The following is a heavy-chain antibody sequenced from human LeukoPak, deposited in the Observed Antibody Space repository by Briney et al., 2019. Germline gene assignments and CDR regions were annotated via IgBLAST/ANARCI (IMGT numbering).Heavy chain of an antibody. V-gene: IGHV2-5*01. CDR2: IYWNDDK. CDR1: GFSLSTSGVG. CDR3: AHCCGSGSYYIPDY. D-gene: IGHD3-10*01. J-gene: IGHJ4*02. Sequence: SGPTLVNPTQTLTLTCTFSGFSLSTSGVGVGWIGQPPVKALEWLALIYWNDDKRYSPSLKSRLTITKDTSKNQVVLTMTNMDPVDTATYYCAHCCGSGSYYIPDYWGQGTLVTVSS.